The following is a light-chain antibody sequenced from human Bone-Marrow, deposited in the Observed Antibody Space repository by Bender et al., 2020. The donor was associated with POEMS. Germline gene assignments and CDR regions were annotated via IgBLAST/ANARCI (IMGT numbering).Light chain of an antibody. Sequence: QSALTQPASVSGSPGQSVTISCTGTSSDIGTYDLLSWYQQQPGKAPKLVISDVTNRPSGVSSRFSGSKSGNTASLTISGLQAEDEADYYCCSYTSSSTWVFGGGTKVTVL. V-gene: IGLV2-14*02. CDR2: DVT. CDR1: SSDIGTYDL. CDR3: CSYTSSSTWV. J-gene: IGLJ3*02.